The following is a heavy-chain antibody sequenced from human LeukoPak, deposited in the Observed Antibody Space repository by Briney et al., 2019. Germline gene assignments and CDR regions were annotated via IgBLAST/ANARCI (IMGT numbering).Heavy chain of an antibody. V-gene: IGHV1-8*01. J-gene: IGHJ5*02. Sequence: ASVKVSCKASGYTFTSYDINWVRQATGQGLGWMGWMNPNSGNTGYAQKFQGRVTMTRNTSISTAYMELSSLRSEDTAVYYCARRLPIAVAGRGLANWFDPWGQGTLVTVSS. CDR2: MNPNSGNT. CDR3: ARRLPIAVAGRGLANWFDP. CDR1: GYTFTSYD. D-gene: IGHD6-19*01.